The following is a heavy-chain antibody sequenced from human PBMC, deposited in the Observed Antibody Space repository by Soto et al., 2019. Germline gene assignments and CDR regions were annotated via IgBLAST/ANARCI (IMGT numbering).Heavy chain of an antibody. CDR3: ARTYSNYAYYYYYMDV. CDR1: GGSLIDYY. CDR2: IYYRGGT. V-gene: IGHV4-59*08. D-gene: IGHD4-4*01. Sequence: SETLSLTCTVSGGSLIDYYWSWIRQPPGKGLEWIGYIYYRGGTNHSPSLKSRVTISVDTSKNQFSLKLSSVTAADTAVYYCARTYSNYAYYYYYMDVWGKGTTVTVSS. J-gene: IGHJ6*03.